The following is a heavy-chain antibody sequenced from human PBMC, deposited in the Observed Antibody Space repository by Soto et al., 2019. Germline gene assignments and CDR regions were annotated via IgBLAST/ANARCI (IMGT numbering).Heavy chain of an antibody. CDR2: IHYSGST. CDR1: GGSISSYY. D-gene: IGHD2-2*01. Sequence: SETLSLTCTVSGGSISSYYWSWIRQPPGKGLEWIGYIHYSGSTNYNPSLKSRVTISVDTSKNQFSLKLSSVTAADTAVYYCAREGCSSTSCYAADAFDIWGQGTMVTVSS. J-gene: IGHJ3*02. V-gene: IGHV4-59*01. CDR3: AREGCSSTSCYAADAFDI.